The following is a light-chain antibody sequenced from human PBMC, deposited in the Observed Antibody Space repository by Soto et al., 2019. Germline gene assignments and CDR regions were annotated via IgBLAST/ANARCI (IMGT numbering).Light chain of an antibody. V-gene: IGKV3-11*01. J-gene: IGKJ4*01. CDR2: DAS. Sequence: EIVLTQSPATLSLSPGERATLSCRASQRVSSYLAWYQQKPGQAPRLLIYDASNRATGIPARFSGSGSVTHLALTISGLEPEDVAVYCCQQRSNSPPLFCGGTNVEIK. CDR1: QRVSSY. CDR3: QQRSNSPPL.